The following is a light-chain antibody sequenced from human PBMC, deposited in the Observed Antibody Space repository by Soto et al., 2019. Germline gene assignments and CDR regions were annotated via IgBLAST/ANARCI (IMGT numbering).Light chain of an antibody. V-gene: IGLV2-14*01. CDR3: SSYTSSNTVV. CDR2: DVS. Sequence: QSALTQPASVSGSPGRSIANSCTGTINDVGGYNYVSWYQQHPGKAPKLMIYDVSTRPSGVSNRFSGSKSDNTASLTISGLQAEDEADYYCSSYTSSNTVVFGGGTKFTVL. J-gene: IGLJ2*01. CDR1: INDVGGYNY.